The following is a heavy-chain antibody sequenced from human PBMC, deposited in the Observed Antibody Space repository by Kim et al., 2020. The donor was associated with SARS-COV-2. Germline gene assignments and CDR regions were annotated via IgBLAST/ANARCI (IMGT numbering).Heavy chain of an antibody. CDR3: AKSGSYYYYYGMDV. V-gene: IGHV3-9*01. J-gene: IGHJ6*02. D-gene: IGHD3-10*01. Sequence: ADSVKGRFTISRDNAKTSLYLQMNSLRAEDTALYYCAKSGSYYYYYGMDVWGQGTTVTVSS.